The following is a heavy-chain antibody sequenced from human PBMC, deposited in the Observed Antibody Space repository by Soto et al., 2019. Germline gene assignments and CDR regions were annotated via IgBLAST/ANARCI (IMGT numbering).Heavy chain of an antibody. Sequence: QVQLQESGPGLVRPSQTLSLTCTVSGASINSANYFWGWIRQHPGKGLEWIGQISYSGDTYYNPSLKSLLTMLIDTSDNPFSLRLNSVTAADTAESSCASRSGGPWGDTFDIWGQGTMVAVSS. J-gene: IGHJ3*02. CDR2: ISYSGDT. CDR1: GASINSANYF. CDR3: ASRSGGPWGDTFDI. V-gene: IGHV4-31*01. D-gene: IGHD2-15*01.